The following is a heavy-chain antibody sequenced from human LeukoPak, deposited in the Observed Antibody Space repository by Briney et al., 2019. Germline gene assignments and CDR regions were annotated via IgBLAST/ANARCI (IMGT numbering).Heavy chain of an antibody. V-gene: IGHV3-74*01. Sequence: GGSLRLSCAASGFTFSNHWMHWVRQAQGKGLVWVSRTKSDGSSTTYADSVKGRFTISRDNAKNTLYLQMSSLRPEDTAVYYCAREWSQFGELPDYWGQGTLVTVSS. J-gene: IGHJ4*02. CDR3: AREWSQFGELPDY. CDR1: GFTFSNHW. D-gene: IGHD3-10*01. CDR2: TKSDGSST.